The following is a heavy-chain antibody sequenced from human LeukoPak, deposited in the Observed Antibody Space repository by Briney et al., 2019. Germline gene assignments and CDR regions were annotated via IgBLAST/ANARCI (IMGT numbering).Heavy chain of an antibody. CDR1: GYSISSGYY. Sequence: SETLSLTCAVSGYSISSGYYWGWIRQPPGKGLEWIGIIYHSGSTYYNPSPKSRVTISVVTSKNQFSLKLSSVTAADTAVYYCARPKYIVGARWAFDIWGQGTMVTVSS. CDR2: IYHSGST. J-gene: IGHJ3*02. D-gene: IGHD1-26*01. CDR3: ARPKYIVGARWAFDI. V-gene: IGHV4-38-2*01.